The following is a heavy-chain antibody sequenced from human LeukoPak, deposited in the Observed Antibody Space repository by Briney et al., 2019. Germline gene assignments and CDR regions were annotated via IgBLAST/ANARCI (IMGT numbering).Heavy chain of an antibody. Sequence: GASVKVSCKASGYTFTSYDINWVRQATGQVLAWMGWMNPNSGNTGYAQKFQGRVTMTRNTSIRTAYMELSSLRSEDTAVYYCARLSVAAALDYWGQGTLVTVSS. CDR2: MNPNSGNT. V-gene: IGHV1-8*01. D-gene: IGHD6-13*01. CDR3: ARLSVAAALDY. J-gene: IGHJ4*02. CDR1: GYTFTSYD.